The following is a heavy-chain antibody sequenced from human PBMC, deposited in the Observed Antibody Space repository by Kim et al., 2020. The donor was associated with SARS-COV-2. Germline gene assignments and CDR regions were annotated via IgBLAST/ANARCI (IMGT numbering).Heavy chain of an antibody. D-gene: IGHD3-22*01. CDR1: GGTFSSYA. J-gene: IGHJ3*02. CDR2: IIPILGIA. Sequence: SVKVSCKASGGTFSSYAISWVRQAPGQGLEWMGRIIPILGIANYAQKFQGRVTITADKSTSTAYMELSSLRSEDTAVYYCASTGIMIVSHDAFDIWGQGTMVTVSS. V-gene: IGHV1-69*04. CDR3: ASTGIMIVSHDAFDI.